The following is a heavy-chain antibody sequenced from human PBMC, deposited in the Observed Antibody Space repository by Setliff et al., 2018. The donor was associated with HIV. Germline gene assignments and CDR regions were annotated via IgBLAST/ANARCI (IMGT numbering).Heavy chain of an antibody. Sequence: PSETLSLTCTVSGGSISSGSYYWSWIRQPAGKGLEWIGRIYTSGSTNYNPSLKSRVTISVDPSKNQFSLKLRSVTAADTAVYYCARETYYYDNPQYYYYYMDVWGKGTTVTVSS. D-gene: IGHD3-22*01. CDR1: GGSISSGSYY. CDR3: ARETYYYDNPQYYYYYMDV. CDR2: IYTSGST. J-gene: IGHJ6*03. V-gene: IGHV4-61*02.